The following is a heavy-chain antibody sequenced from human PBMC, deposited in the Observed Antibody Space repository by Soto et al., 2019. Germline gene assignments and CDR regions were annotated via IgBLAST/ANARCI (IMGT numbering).Heavy chain of an antibody. D-gene: IGHD6-19*01. CDR3: AKIDHRGYSSGWYSDY. CDR2: ISGSGGST. V-gene: IGHV3-23*01. Sequence: EVQLLESGGGLVQPGGSLRLSCAASGFTFSSYAMSWVRQAPGKGLEWVSAISGSGGSTYYADSVKGRFTISRDNSKNTLYLQMNSLIAEDTAVYYCAKIDHRGYSSGWYSDYWGQGTLVTVSS. J-gene: IGHJ4*02. CDR1: GFTFSSYA.